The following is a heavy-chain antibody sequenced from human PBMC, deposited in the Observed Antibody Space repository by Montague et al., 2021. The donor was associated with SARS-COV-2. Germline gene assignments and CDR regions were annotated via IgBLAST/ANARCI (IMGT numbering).Heavy chain of an antibody. CDR3: ARGGSYSSGWYGVDYYYGMDV. Sequence: TLSLTYTVSGGSISSGGYYWSWIRQHPGKGLEWIGYIYYSGSTYYNPSLKSRVTISVDTSKNQFSLKLSSVTAADTAVYYCARGGSYSSGWYGVDYYYGMDVWGQGTTVTVSS. CDR2: IYYSGST. D-gene: IGHD6-19*01. V-gene: IGHV4-31*03. CDR1: GGSISSGGYY. J-gene: IGHJ6*02.